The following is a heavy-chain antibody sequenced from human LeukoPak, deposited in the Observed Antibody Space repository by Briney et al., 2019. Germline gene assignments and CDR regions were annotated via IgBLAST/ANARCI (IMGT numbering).Heavy chain of an antibody. CDR3: ATRRSSCANFDY. CDR1: GGSISSYY. D-gene: IGHD4/OR15-4a*01. J-gene: IGHJ4*02. CDR2: IYYNGHT. Sequence: SQTLSPTCTVSGGSISSYYWSWIRQPPGKGLEWIGYIYYNGHTNYNPSLKSRVTISVDTSKNQFCLMLTSVTAADTAVYYCATRRSSCANFDYWGQGILVTVSS. V-gene: IGHV4-59*08.